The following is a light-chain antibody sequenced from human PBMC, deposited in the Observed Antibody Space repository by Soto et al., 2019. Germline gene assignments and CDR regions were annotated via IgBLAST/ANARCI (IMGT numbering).Light chain of an antibody. CDR2: EVS. V-gene: IGLV2-14*01. CDR1: SSDVDDYNY. CDR3: RSYTASSPGV. J-gene: IGLJ3*02. Sequence: QSALTQPASVSGSPGQSIMISCIGTSSDVDDYNYVSWYQHHPGKAPKLMIYEVSNRPSGVSNRFSGSKSGNTASLTISGLQSEDDADDYCRSYTASSPGVFGGVTKLTVL.